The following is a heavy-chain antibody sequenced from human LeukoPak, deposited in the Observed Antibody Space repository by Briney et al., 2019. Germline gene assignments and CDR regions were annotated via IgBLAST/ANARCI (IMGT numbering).Heavy chain of an antibody. J-gene: IGHJ6*02. CDR3: AKASSEWLRLNYGMDV. D-gene: IGHD3-3*01. Sequence: GGSLRLSCAASGFTFSSYAMSWVRQAPGKGLEWVSALNGSGGSTYYADSVKGRFTISRDSSKNTLYLQMNSLRAEDTAVYYCAKASSEWLRLNYGMDVWGQGTTVTVSS. CDR2: LNGSGGST. CDR1: GFTFSSYA. V-gene: IGHV3-23*01.